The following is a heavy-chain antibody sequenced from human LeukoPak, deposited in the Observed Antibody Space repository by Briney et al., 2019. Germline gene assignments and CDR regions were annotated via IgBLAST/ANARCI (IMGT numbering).Heavy chain of an antibody. Sequence: ASVKPSCKPSGYSFIRYHIHWVRQAPGHGLGWMGVLKLFDGRISHAQKFQVRGTMTSDTSTSPGYRELSSRRSEDTGVYFCARDSGRFSSNIDVWGQGTTVTVSS. CDR3: ARDSGRFSSNIDV. D-gene: IGHD1-26*01. J-gene: IGHJ6*02. V-gene: IGHV1-46*01. CDR2: LKLFDGRI. CDR1: GYSFIRYH.